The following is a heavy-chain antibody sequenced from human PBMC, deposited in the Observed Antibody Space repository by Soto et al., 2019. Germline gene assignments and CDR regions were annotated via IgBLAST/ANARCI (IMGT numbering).Heavy chain of an antibody. V-gene: IGHV3-23*01. Sequence: GGSLRLSCTASGFTFSSYGMGWVRQAPGKGLQWVSTIRGDGGQTHYTDPVKGRFSISRDNSKNTGYLQMDSLRAEDTAMYFCARDVGLDSDDFFAYWGQGTQVTVSS. CDR3: ARDVGLDSDDFFAY. CDR1: GFTFSSYG. D-gene: IGHD3-9*01. CDR2: IRGDGGQT. J-gene: IGHJ4*02.